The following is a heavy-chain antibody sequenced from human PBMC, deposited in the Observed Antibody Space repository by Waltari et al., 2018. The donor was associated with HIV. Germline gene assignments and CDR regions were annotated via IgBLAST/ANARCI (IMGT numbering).Heavy chain of an antibody. CDR1: GFSLSTSGVG. CDR2: IYWNDDK. Sequence: QITLKESGPTLVKPTQTLTLTCTFSGFSLSTSGVGVGWIRQPPGKALEWLALIYWNDDKRYSPSLKSRLTITKDTSKNQVVLTMTNMDPVDTATYYCAHRHRDFDWLPGGSWFDPWGQGTLVTVSS. J-gene: IGHJ5*02. CDR3: AHRHRDFDWLPGGSWFDP. V-gene: IGHV2-5*01. D-gene: IGHD3-9*01.